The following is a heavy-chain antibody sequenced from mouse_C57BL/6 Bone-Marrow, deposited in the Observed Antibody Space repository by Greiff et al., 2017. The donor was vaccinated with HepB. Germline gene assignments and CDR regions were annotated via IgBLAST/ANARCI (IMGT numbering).Heavy chain of an antibody. V-gene: IGHV1-64*01. Sequence: QVQLQQPGAELVKPGASVKLSCKASGYTFTSYWMHWVKQRPGQGLEWIGTIHPNSGSTNYNEKFKSKATLTVDKSSSTAYMQLSSLTSEDSAVYCCANKVTSYAMDYWGQGTSVTVSS. CDR3: ANKVTSYAMDY. D-gene: IGHD2-1*01. CDR2: IHPNSGST. J-gene: IGHJ4*01. CDR1: GYTFTSYW.